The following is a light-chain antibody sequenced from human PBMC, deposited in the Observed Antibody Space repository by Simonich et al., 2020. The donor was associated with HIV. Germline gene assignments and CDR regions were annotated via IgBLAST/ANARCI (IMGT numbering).Light chain of an antibody. CDR1: QSVSIN. V-gene: IGKV3-15*01. CDR2: GAS. Sequence: EIVMTQSPATLSVSPGERATLSCRASQSVSINLAWYQQKPGQAPRLLIYGASTRTTGIPSRVSGSGSGTKFTLTISSMQSEDFAVYYCQQYNNWPPYTFGQGTKLEIK. CDR3: QQYNNWPPYT. J-gene: IGKJ2*01.